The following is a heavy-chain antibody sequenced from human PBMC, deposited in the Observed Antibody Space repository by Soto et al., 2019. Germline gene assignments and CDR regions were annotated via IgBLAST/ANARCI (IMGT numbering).Heavy chain of an antibody. V-gene: IGHV1-18*01. CDR3: AREQAVAQLDY. D-gene: IGHD6-19*01. CDR1: GYTFTSSG. CDR2: INAYNGNT. Sequence: QVQLVQSGAEVKKPGASVKVSCKASGYTFTSSGISWVRQAPGQGLGWMGWINAYNGNTKYAQKRQGRVTMTTDTSTSTAYMELRSLRSADTAVYYCAREQAVAQLDYWGQGTLVTVSS. J-gene: IGHJ4*02.